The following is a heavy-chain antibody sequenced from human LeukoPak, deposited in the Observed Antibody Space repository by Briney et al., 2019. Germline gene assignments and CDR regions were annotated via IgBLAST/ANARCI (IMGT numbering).Heavy chain of an antibody. V-gene: IGHV3-23*01. Sequence: GGSLRLSCAGAGFTFSNYGMSWVRQAPGKGLEWVSVISRSGTETYHADSVRGRFTISRDSAKNTLYLQMNSLRAEDTAVYYCAKKSPDSSGNPAYDWGQGTLVTVSS. CDR1: GFTFSNYG. CDR2: ISRSGTET. J-gene: IGHJ4*02. D-gene: IGHD4-23*01. CDR3: AKKSPDSSGNPAYD.